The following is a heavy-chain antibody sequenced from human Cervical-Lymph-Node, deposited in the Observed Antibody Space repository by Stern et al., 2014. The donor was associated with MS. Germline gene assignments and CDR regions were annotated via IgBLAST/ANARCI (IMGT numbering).Heavy chain of an antibody. Sequence: QLVQSGAEVKKPGASVKVSCKASGYSFTSHYMHWVRQAPGQGLEWVGIINPSGDSARYAQKLQGRVTMTRDTSTSTVYMELSSLRSEDTAVYYCASGTGSKRPTGNYWGQGTLVTVSS. CDR2: INPSGDSA. V-gene: IGHV1-46*01. CDR3: ASGTGSKRPTGNY. J-gene: IGHJ4*02. D-gene: IGHD3/OR15-3a*01. CDR1: GYSFTSHY.